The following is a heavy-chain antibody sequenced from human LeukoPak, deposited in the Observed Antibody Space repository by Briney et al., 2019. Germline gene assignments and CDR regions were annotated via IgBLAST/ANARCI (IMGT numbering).Heavy chain of an antibody. CDR1: GYTFTDYY. J-gene: IGHJ5*02. CDR2: INPHSGGT. V-gene: IGHV1-2*02. D-gene: IGHD6-19*01. Sequence: ASVKVSCKASGYTFTDYYMHWVRQAPGQGLEWMGWINPHSGGTDHAQKFQGRVTMTRDTSISTAYMELSRLRSDDTAVYYCARDRDSGWYEGNWFDPWGQGTLVTVSS. CDR3: ARDRDSGWYEGNWFDP.